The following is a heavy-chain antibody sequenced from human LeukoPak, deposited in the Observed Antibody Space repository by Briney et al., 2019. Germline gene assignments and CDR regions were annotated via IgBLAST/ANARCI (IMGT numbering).Heavy chain of an antibody. V-gene: IGHV4-39*01. CDR3: ARLPDSYYNYMDV. J-gene: IGHJ6*03. Sequence: SETLSLTCTVSGGSISSSSYYWGWIRQPPGKGLEWIGSIYYSGSTYYNPSLNSRVTLSVDTSKNQFSLKLSSATAADTAVYYCARLPDSYYNYMDVWGKGTTVTVSS. CDR1: GGSISSSSYY. CDR2: IYYSGST.